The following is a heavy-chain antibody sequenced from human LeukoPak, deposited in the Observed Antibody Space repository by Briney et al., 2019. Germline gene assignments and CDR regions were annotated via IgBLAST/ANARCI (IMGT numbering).Heavy chain of an antibody. V-gene: IGHV3-23*01. Sequence: GGSLRLSCAASGFTFSSYAMSWVRQAPGKGLEWVSAISGSGETTHYADSVRGRFSISRDNSQNTLYLEMSSLRAEDTAVYYCAKDSPVVDYWGQGTLVTVSS. J-gene: IGHJ4*02. CDR3: AKDSPVVDY. CDR2: ISGSGETT. D-gene: IGHD4-23*01. CDR1: GFTFSSYA.